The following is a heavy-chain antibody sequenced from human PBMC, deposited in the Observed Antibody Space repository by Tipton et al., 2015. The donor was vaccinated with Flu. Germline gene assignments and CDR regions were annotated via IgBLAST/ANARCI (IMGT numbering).Heavy chain of an antibody. D-gene: IGHD4-17*01. V-gene: IGHV3-48*03. CDR3: ARYGDSQYNWFDP. J-gene: IGHJ5*02. CDR2: ISSSGSTI. CDR1: GFTFSSYE. Sequence: SLRLSCAASGFTFSSYEMNWVRQAPGKGLEWVSYISSSGSTIYYADSVKGRFTISRDNAKNSLYLQMNSLRAEDTAVYYCARYGDSQYNWFDPWGQGTLVTVPS.